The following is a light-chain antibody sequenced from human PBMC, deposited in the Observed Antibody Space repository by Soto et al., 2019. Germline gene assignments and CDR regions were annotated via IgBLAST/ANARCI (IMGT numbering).Light chain of an antibody. CDR2: EDN. CDR1: SGSIARNY. J-gene: IGLJ3*02. CDR3: QSYDNRERGV. V-gene: IGLV6-57*01. Sequence: NFMMTQPHSVTESPGKTVTISCTRSSGSIARNYVQWYQQRPGRSPTSVIYEDNQRPSGVPDRFSGSIDSSSNSASLTISGLNTEDETDYYCQSYDNRERGVFGGGTKLTVL.